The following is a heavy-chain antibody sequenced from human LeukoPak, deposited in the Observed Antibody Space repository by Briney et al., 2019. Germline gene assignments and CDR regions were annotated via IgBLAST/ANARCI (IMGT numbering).Heavy chain of an antibody. D-gene: IGHD3-22*01. CDR3: ARGSPTYYYDSSGYQTHDY. CDR1: GYTFTGYY. CDR2: INPNSGGT. J-gene: IGHJ4*02. V-gene: IGHV1-2*02. Sequence: ASVKVSCKASGYTFTGYYMHWVRQAPGQGLEWVGWINPNSGGTNYAQKFQGRVTMTRDTSISTAYMELSRLRSDDTAVYYCARGSPTYYYDSSGYQTHDYWGQGTLVTVSS.